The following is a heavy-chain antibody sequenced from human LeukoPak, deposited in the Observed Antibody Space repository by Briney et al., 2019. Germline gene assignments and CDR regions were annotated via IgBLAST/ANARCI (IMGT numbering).Heavy chain of an antibody. CDR1: GFTFSSYA. Sequence: GGSLRLSCAASGFTFSSYAVHWVRQAPGKGLEWVAVISYDGSNKYYADSVKGRFTISRDNSKNTLYLQMNSLRAEDTAVYYCARADDDYGAFDYWGQGTLVTVSS. J-gene: IGHJ4*02. CDR2: ISYDGSNK. V-gene: IGHV3-30-3*01. CDR3: ARADDDYGAFDY. D-gene: IGHD4-17*01.